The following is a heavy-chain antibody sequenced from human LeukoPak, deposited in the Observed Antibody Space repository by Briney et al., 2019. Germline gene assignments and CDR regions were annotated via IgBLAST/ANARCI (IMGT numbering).Heavy chain of an antibody. CDR1: GGSISSGGYY. D-gene: IGHD6-13*01. Sequence: KASQTLSLTCTVSGGSISSGGYYWSWIRQHPGKGLEWIGYIYYSGSTDYNPSLKSRLAISVDTPKNQFSLEVTSVTAADTAVYYCARGRSAAGNFDYWGQGTLVTVSS. CDR2: IYYSGST. CDR3: ARGRSAAGNFDY. J-gene: IGHJ4*02. V-gene: IGHV4-31*03.